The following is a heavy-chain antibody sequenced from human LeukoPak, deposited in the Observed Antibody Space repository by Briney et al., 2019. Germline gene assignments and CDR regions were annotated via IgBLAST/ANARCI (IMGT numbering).Heavy chain of an antibody. Sequence: ASVKVSCKASGYTFTVYFMHWVRQAPGQGLEWMGWINPNSGGTNYAQKFQGRVTMTRDTSISTAYMELSRLRSDDTAVYYCARRTRYSSSSDAFDIWGQGTMVTVSS. J-gene: IGHJ3*02. D-gene: IGHD6-13*01. CDR2: INPNSGGT. CDR1: GYTFTVYF. V-gene: IGHV1-2*02. CDR3: ARRTRYSSSSDAFDI.